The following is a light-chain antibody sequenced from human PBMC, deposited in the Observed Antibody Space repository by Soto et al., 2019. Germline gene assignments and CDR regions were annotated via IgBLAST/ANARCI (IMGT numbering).Light chain of an antibody. J-gene: IGLJ1*01. Sequence: QSVLTQPASLSGSPGQSITISCTGTSSDVGGYNYVSWYQHHPGKAPKLMIYDVSNRPSGVSNRFSGSKSGNTASLTISGLQPEDEADYYCCSNTTSNTRQIVFGTGTKVTVL. CDR3: CSNTTSNTRQIV. CDR1: SSDVGGYNY. V-gene: IGLV2-14*03. CDR2: DVS.